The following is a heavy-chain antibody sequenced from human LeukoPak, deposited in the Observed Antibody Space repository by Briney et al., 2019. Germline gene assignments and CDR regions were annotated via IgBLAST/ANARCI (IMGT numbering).Heavy chain of an antibody. CDR1: GFTVSSNY. Sequence: GGSLRLSCAASGFTVSSNYMSWVRQAPGKGLEWVSVIYSGGSTYYADSVKGRFTISRDNSKNTLYLQMNSLRAEDTAVYYCARGYSFGAGSYNNHGFPYYFDYWGRGTLVTVSS. J-gene: IGHJ4*02. CDR2: IYSGGST. D-gene: IGHD3-10*01. CDR3: ARGYSFGAGSYNNHGFPYYFDY. V-gene: IGHV3-66*01.